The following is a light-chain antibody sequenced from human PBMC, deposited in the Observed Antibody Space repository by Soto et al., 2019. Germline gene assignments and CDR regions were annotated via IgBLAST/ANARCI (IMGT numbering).Light chain of an antibody. V-gene: IGKV3-15*01. CDR1: QTISSN. J-gene: IGKJ2*01. CDR3: QPYEQWPYT. CDR2: GAS. Sequence: EILMTQSPATLSVSPGERDTLSCRASQTISSNLAWHQQKPGQAPRLHIYGASARATGVPARFSGSGSGTEFNLTISSLQSEDFAVYYCQPYEQWPYTFGQGTKLGIK.